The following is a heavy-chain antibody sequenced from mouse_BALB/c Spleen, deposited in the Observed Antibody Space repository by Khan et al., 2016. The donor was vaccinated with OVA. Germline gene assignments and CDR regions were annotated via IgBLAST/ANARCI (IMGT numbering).Heavy chain of an antibody. CDR1: GFTFSGYG. V-gene: IGHV5-6-3*01. D-gene: IGHD2-14*01. CDR2: INSNGGTS. CDR3: TRVYYRYDEGYWYFDV. J-gene: IGHJ1*01. Sequence: EVELVESGGGLGQPGGSLKLSCAASGFTFSGYGMSWVRQTPDKRLELVATINSNGGTSYYPDSVKGRFTISRDNAKNTLHLQMSSLKSEDTAMYYCTRVYYRYDEGYWYFDVWGAGTTVTVSS.